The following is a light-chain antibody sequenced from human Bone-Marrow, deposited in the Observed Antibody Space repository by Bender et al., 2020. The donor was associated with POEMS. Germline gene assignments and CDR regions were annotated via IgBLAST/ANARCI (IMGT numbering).Light chain of an antibody. CDR2: SSH. CDR1: SSNIGAHA. CDR3: AVWDDSLNGWV. J-gene: IGLJ3*02. Sequence: QSVLTQPPSASGTPGQRVTISCSGGSSNIGAHAVNWYQHLPGTAPTLLIYSSHRRPSEVPDRFPGSRSGPSASLAISGLQSEDEADYYCAVWDDSLNGWVFGGGTKLTVL. V-gene: IGLV1-44*01.